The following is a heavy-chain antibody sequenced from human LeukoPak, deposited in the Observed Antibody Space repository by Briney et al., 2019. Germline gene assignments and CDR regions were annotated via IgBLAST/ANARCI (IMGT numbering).Heavy chain of an antibody. CDR1: GGSISSYY. CDR3: ARDAYYYGSGSQIFDY. Sequence: PSETLSLTCTVSGGSISSYYWSWLRQPAGKGREWMGRIYTSGSTYYNPSLESRVTMSVDTSKNQFSLKLSSVTAADTAVYYCARDAYYYGSGSQIFDYWGQGTLVTVSS. V-gene: IGHV4-4*07. J-gene: IGHJ4*02. CDR2: IYTSGST. D-gene: IGHD3-10*01.